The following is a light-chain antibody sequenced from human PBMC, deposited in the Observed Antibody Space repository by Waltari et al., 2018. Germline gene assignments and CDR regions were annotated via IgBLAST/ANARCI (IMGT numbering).Light chain of an antibody. CDR2: DAS. Sequence: EIVLTQSPATLSLSPGERATLPCRASQSIRNYLAWYQQKPGQAPRLLIYDASNRATGIPARFSGSGSGTDFTLSISSLEPEDFAVYYCQQFYNTPYSFGQGTKLEV. J-gene: IGKJ2*03. CDR1: QSIRNY. CDR3: QQFYNTPYS. V-gene: IGKV3-11*01.